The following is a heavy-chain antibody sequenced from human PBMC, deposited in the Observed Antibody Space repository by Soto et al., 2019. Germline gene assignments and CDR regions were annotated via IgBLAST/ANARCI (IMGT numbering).Heavy chain of an antibody. J-gene: IGHJ6*02. CDR1: GYTFTSYA. CDR3: ARVSVVPAAPTWVREAGMDV. V-gene: IGHV1-3*01. CDR2: INAGNGNT. D-gene: IGHD2-2*01. Sequence: ASVKVSCKASGYTFTSYAMHWVRQAPGQRLEWMGWINAGNGNTKYSQKFQGRVTITRDTSASTAYMELSSLRSEDTAVYYCARVSVVPAAPTWVREAGMDVWGQGTTVTVSS.